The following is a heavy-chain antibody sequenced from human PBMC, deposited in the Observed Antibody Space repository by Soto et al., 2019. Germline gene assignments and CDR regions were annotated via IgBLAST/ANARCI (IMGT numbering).Heavy chain of an antibody. V-gene: IGHV3-7*04. CDR1: GFTFRYFW. Sequence: EVQLVESGGGLVQPGGSLRLSCAASGFTFRYFWMSWVRQAPGKGLECVANINQDGSEKYYVDSVKGRFTISRDNARNSLYLQMNSLRAEDTAVYYCARADGRSADYWGQGSLVTVSS. D-gene: IGHD1-26*01. CDR2: INQDGSEK. CDR3: ARADGRSADY. J-gene: IGHJ4*02.